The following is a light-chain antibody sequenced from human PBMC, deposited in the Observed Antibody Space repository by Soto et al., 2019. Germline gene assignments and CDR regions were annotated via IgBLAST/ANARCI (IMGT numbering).Light chain of an antibody. CDR2: EVT. CDR3: CSFTTGNTAYV. V-gene: IGLV2-14*01. Sequence: QSALTQPGSVSGSPGQSITISCTGTSSDVGAYNYVSWYQQHPGKAPKLMLYEVTNRPSGVSTRFSGSKSGNTASLTISGLQAEDEADYYCCSFTTGNTAYVFGTGTKVTVL. J-gene: IGLJ1*01. CDR1: SSDVGAYNY.